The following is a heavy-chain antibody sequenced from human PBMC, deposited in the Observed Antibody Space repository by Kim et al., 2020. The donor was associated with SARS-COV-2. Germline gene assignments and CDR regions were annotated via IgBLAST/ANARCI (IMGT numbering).Heavy chain of an antibody. V-gene: IGHV3-23*01. D-gene: IGHD3-3*01. J-gene: IGHJ4*01. Sequence: GGSLRLSCAASGFTFSNYAMNWVRQAPGKGLQWLSAISGGGANTYYADSVKGRFTISRDNSKNTLYLRMISLRAEDTAVYYCAKHTHSDFCGGYSVSDY. CDR3: AKHTHSDFCGGYSVSDY. CDR2: ISGGGANT. CDR1: GFTFSNYA.